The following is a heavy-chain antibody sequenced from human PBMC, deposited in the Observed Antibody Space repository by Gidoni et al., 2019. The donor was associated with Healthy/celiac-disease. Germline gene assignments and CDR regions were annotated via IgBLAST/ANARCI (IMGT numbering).Heavy chain of an antibody. CDR2: IWYDGSNK. J-gene: IGHJ4*02. V-gene: IGHV3-33*01. CDR3: ARDRPAMVF. Sequence: QVQLVESGGGVVQRGRSLRLSCAASGFTFSSYGMHCVRQAPVKGLEWVAVIWYDGSNKYYADSVKGRFTISRDNSKNTLYLQMNSLRAEDTAVYYCARDRPAMVFWGQGTLVTVSS. D-gene: IGHD5-18*01. CDR1: GFTFSSYG.